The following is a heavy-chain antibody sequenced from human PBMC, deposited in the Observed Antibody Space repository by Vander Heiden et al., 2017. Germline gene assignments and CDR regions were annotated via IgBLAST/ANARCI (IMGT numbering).Heavy chain of an antibody. V-gene: IGHV4-39*01. CDR2: IYYSGST. D-gene: IGHD5-18*01. CDR1: GCSISSSTYY. J-gene: IGHJ4*02. Sequence: QLQLQESGPGLVKPSETLSLTCTVSGCSISSSTYYWGWIRQPPGKGLEWIGSIYYSGSTYYNPALKSRVTISVDTSKNQFSLKLSSVTAADTAVYYCASPGYSYGYGIDYWGQGTLVTVSS. CDR3: ASPGYSYGYGIDY.